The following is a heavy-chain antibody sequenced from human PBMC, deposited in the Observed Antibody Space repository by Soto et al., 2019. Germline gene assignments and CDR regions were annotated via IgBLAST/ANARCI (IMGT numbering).Heavy chain of an antibody. CDR1: GFTFSSYS. V-gene: IGHV3-48*02. D-gene: IGHD3-3*01. CDR3: ARPSTKYYDFWSGYPGTYYYYYGMDV. CDR2: ISSSSSTI. J-gene: IGHJ6*02. Sequence: GGSLRLSCAASGFTFSSYSMNWVRQAPGKGLEWVSYISSSSSTIYYADSVKGRFTISRDNAKNSLYLQMNSLRDEDTAVYYCARPSTKYYDFWSGYPGTYYYYYGMDVWGQGTTVTVSS.